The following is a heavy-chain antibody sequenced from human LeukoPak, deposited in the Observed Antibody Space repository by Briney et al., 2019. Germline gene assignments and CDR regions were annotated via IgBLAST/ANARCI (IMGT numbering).Heavy chain of an antibody. CDR1: GFTLSSYA. J-gene: IGHJ4*02. CDR2: SGSGGTT. D-gene: IGHD6-19*01. V-gene: IGHV3-23*01. CDR3: AKGDSSGWTYHFDY. Sequence: GGSLRLSCAASGFTLSSYAMSWVRQAPGKGLEWVSASGSGGTTYYADSVKGRFAISRDNSKNTLYLQMNSLRAEDTAVYYCAKGDSSGWTYHFDYWGQGTLVTVSS.